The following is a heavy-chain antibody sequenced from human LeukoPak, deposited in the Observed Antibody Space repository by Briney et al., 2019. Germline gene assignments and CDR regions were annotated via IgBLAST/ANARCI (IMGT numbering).Heavy chain of an antibody. V-gene: IGHV4-31*03. CDR2: IYYSGST. CDR3: AREGVAVAGKGFDYYYGMDV. D-gene: IGHD6-19*01. Sequence: PSDTLSLTCTVSGGSLSRGGYYWRWIRQPPGKGLEWIGYIYYSGSTYYNPSLQSRVTISVDTSKNQFSLKLSSVTAADTAMYYCAREGVAVAGKGFDYYYGMDVWGQGTTVTVSS. CDR1: GGSLSRGGYY. J-gene: IGHJ6*02.